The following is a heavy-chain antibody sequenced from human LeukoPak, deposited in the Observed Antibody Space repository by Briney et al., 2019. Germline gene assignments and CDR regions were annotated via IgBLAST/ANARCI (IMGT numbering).Heavy chain of an antibody. CDR2: INHSGST. Sequence: PSETLSLTCTVSGGSISNYYWSWIRQPPGKGLEWIGEINHSGSTNYNPSLKSRVTISVDTSKNQFSLKLSSVTAADTAVYYCARGQSSGYYYRYWGQGTLVTVSS. CDR3: ARGQSSGYYYRY. J-gene: IGHJ4*02. CDR1: GGSISNYY. D-gene: IGHD3-22*01. V-gene: IGHV4-34*01.